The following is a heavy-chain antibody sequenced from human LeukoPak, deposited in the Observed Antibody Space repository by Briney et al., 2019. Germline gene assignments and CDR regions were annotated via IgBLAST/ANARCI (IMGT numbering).Heavy chain of an antibody. Sequence: ASVKVSCKASGGTFSSYAISWVRQAPGQGLEWMGRIIPILGIANYAQKFQGRVTITVDKSTSTAYMELSSLRSEDTAVYYCAREDIVVVVAASHFYGMDVWGQGTTVTVSS. D-gene: IGHD2-15*01. V-gene: IGHV1-69*04. CDR1: GGTFSSYA. J-gene: IGHJ6*02. CDR2: IIPILGIA. CDR3: AREDIVVVVAASHFYGMDV.